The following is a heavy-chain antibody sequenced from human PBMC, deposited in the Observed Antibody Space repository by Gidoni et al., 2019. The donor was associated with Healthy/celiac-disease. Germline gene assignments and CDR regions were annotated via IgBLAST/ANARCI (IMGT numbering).Heavy chain of an antibody. CDR2: INWNGGST. CDR1: GSPFDDYG. CDR3: ARCGGDCSHFDY. Sequence: EVQLLESGGGVVRLGGSLRLSCAASGSPFDDYGMSWVRQAPGKGLEWVSGINWNGGSTGYADSVKGRFTISRDNAKNSLYLQMNSLRAEDTALYHCARCGGDCSHFDYWGQGTLVTVSS. D-gene: IGHD2-21*02. J-gene: IGHJ4*02. V-gene: IGHV3-20*01.